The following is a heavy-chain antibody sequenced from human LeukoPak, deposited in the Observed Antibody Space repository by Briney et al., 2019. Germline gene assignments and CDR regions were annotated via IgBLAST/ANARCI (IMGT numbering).Heavy chain of an antibody. Sequence: PGGSLRLSCAASGFTFSHYGMHWVRQAPGKGLEWVAVIWSDGSNEYYADSVKGRFTISRDNFKNTVSLQMNSLRVEDTAVYYCAQDAQRGFDYSNSLEHWGQGTLVTVSS. D-gene: IGHD4-11*01. CDR3: AQDAQRGFDYSNSLEH. CDR2: IWSDGSNE. CDR1: GFTFSHYG. J-gene: IGHJ5*02. V-gene: IGHV3-33*06.